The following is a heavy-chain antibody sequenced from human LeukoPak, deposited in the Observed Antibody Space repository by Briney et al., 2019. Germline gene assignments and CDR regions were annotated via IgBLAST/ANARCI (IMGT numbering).Heavy chain of an antibody. CDR2: IYPGDSDT. D-gene: IGHD4-23*01. V-gene: IGHV5-51*01. Sequence: KIXXXXXGXXXXSYWIVWVRQMPGKGLEWMGIIYPGDSDTRYSPSFQGQVTISADKSISTAYLQWSSLKASDTAMYYCARPSGTVATNFDYWGQGTLVTVSS. J-gene: IGHJ4*02. CDR1: GXXXXSYW. CDR3: ARPSGTVATNFDY.